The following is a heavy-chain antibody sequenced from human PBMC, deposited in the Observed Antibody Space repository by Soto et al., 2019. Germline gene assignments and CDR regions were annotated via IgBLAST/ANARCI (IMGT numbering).Heavy chain of an antibody. J-gene: IGHJ6*02. CDR3: VRENYYYGIDV. Sequence: EVQLVESGGGLVQPGGSLRLSCAASGFTVSTDWMYWVRQAPGKGLEWISVIKSGGNTHYADSVEGRFSISRDNSKNTVYLQMNSLRGEDTAVYYCVRENYYYGIDVWGQGTTVTVSS. CDR2: IKSGGNT. V-gene: IGHV3-66*01. CDR1: GFTVSTDW.